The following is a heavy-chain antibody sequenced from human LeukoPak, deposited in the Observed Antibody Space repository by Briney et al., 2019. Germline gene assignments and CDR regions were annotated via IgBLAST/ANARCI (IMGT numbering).Heavy chain of an antibody. J-gene: IGHJ4*02. CDR3: ARRANNWNDPYYFDY. V-gene: IGHV4-39*07. D-gene: IGHD1-20*01. CDR1: GGSISSSSYY. Sequence: SETLSLTCTVSGGSISSSSYYWGWIRQPPGKGLEWIGSIYYSGSTYYNPSLKSRVTISVDTSKNQFSLKLSSVTAADTAVYYCARRANNWNDPYYFDYWGQGTLVTVSS. CDR2: IYYSGST.